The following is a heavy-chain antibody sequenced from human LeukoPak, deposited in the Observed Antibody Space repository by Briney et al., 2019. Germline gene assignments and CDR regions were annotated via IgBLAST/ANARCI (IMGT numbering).Heavy chain of an antibody. CDR3: ARGVGAASYYYYYMDV. V-gene: IGHV4-34*01. CDR1: GGSFSGYY. D-gene: IGHD2-15*01. CDR2: INHSGST. J-gene: IGHJ6*03. Sequence: PSETLSLTCAVYGGSFSGYYWSWIRQPPGKGLEWTGEINHSGSTNYNPSLKSRVTISVDTSKNQFSLKLSSVTAADTAVYYCARGVGAASYYYYYMDVWGKGTTVTVSS.